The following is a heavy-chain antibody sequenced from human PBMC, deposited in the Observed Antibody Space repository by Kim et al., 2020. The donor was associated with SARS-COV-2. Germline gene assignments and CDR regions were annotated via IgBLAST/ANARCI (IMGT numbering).Heavy chain of an antibody. D-gene: IGHD4-17*01. CDR3: ANDQATTVTTIDC. Sequence: YADSVKGRFTISRDNSKNTLYRQMNSLRAEDTAVYYCANDQATTVTTIDCWGQGTLVTVSS. J-gene: IGHJ4*02. V-gene: IGHV3-23*01.